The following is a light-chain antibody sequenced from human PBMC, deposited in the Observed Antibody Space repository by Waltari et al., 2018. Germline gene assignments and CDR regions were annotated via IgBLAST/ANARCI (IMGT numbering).Light chain of an antibody. CDR2: GAS. V-gene: IGKV4-1*01. CDR1: QSVLYTSNHKNC. J-gene: IGKJ1*01. CDR3: QQYYSRPQT. Sequence: DIVMTQSPDSLAVSLGERATINCTSSQSVLYTSNHKNCLAWYQQKPGQPPKLRISGASTRESGVPDRFSGSGSGTDFTLTISSLQAEDVAIYYCQQYYSRPQTFGQGTKVEIK.